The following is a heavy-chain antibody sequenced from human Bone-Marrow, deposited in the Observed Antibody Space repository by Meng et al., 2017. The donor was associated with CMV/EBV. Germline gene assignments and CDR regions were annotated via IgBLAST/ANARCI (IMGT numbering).Heavy chain of an antibody. CDR3: ASGGSYYLNY. Sequence: GGSLRLSCAASGFTFSYYSMNWVRQAPGKGLQWASYINSLSSPIYYTDSVKGRFTISRDNAKNSLYLQMNSLRAEDTAVYYCASGGSYYLNYWGQGTLVTVSS. CDR2: INSLSSPI. CDR1: GFTFSYYS. J-gene: IGHJ4*02. V-gene: IGHV3-48*04. D-gene: IGHD1-26*01.